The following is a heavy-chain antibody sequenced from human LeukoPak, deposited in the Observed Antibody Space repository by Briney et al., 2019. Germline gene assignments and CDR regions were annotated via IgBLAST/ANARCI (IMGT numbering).Heavy chain of an antibody. V-gene: IGHV4-61*01. Sequence: SETLSLTCTVSGDSISSNSYYWSWIRQPPGKGLEWIGYIYYSGSTNYNPSLKSRVTISVDTSKNQFSLKLSSVTAADTAVYYCARDGWSYGSGSYSYYYMDVWGKGTTVTISS. J-gene: IGHJ6*03. D-gene: IGHD3-10*01. CDR1: GDSISSNSYY. CDR2: IYYSGST. CDR3: ARDGWSYGSGSYSYYYMDV.